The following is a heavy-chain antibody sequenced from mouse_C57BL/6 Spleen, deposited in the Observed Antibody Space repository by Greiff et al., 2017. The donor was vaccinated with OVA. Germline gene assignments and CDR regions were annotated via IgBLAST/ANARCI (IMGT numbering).Heavy chain of an antibody. D-gene: IGHD2-2*01. J-gene: IGHJ4*01. CDR1: GYTFTSYW. CDR2: IYPGSGSS. CDR3: ARDGYDEGYAMDY. Sequence: QVQLQQPGAELVKPGASVKMSCQASGYTFTSYWITWVQQRPGQGLEWIGDIYPGSGSSNYNETFKSKATLTVDPSSSTAYMQLRSLTSEDAAVYYCARDGYDEGYAMDYWGQGTSVTVSS. V-gene: IGHV1-55*01.